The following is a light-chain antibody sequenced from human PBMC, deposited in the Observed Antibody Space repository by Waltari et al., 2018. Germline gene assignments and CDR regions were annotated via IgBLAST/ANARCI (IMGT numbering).Light chain of an antibody. Sequence: DIQLTQSPSSLSASVGARVSITCRSSQNNHTYLNWYPQIQGKAPRLLISAASNFQSGVPSRFSGSGSGTDFTLTVTSLHPEDFAAYYCQQSYGSPPTFGPGTKIHIK. CDR3: QQSYGSPPT. CDR2: AAS. CDR1: QNNHTY. J-gene: IGKJ3*01. V-gene: IGKV1-39*01.